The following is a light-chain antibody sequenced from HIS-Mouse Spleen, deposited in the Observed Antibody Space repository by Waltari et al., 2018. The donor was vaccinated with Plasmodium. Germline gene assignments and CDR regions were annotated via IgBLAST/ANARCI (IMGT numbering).Light chain of an antibody. CDR3: YSTDSSGNHRV. J-gene: IGLJ3*02. CDR2: EDS. CDR1: ALPKKY. V-gene: IGLV3-10*01. Sequence: SYELPQPPSVSVSPGQTARITCSGDALPKKYAYWYQQKSGQAPGLVLYEDSKRPPGLPERFSGSSSGTMATLTISGAQVEDEADYYCYSTDSSGNHRVFGGGTKLTVL.